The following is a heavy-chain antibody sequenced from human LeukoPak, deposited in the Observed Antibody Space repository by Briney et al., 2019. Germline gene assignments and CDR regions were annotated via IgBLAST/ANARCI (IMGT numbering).Heavy chain of an antibody. V-gene: IGHV3-48*01. D-gene: IGHD2-15*01. CDR3: ARDIVVVVAATKGPLWFDP. CDR1: GFTFSSYS. Sequence: GGSLRLSCAASGFTFSSYSMNWARQAPGKGLEWVSYISSSSSTIYYADSVKGRFTISRDNAKNSLYLQMNSLRAEDTAVYYCARDIVVVVAATKGPLWFDPWGQGTLVTVSS. CDR2: ISSSSSTI. J-gene: IGHJ5*02.